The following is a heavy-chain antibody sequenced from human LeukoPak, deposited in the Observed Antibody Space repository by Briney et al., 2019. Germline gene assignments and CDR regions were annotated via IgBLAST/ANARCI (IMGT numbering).Heavy chain of an antibody. V-gene: IGHV3-23*01. D-gene: IGHD2-2*01. CDR3: AKDRDIVVVPAAPTRY. J-gene: IGHJ4*02. Sequence: GGSLRLSCAASGFTFSSYAMSWVRQAPGKGLEWVSAISGSGGSTYYADSVKGRFTISRDNPKNTLYQQMNSLRAEDTAVYYCAKDRDIVVVPAAPTRYWGQGTLVTVSS. CDR2: ISGSGGST. CDR1: GFTFSSYA.